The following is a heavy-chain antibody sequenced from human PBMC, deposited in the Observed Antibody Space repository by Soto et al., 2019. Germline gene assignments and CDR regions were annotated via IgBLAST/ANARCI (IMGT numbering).Heavy chain of an antibody. CDR1: GGSFSGYY. V-gene: IGHV4-34*01. D-gene: IGHD6-25*01. J-gene: IGHJ6*02. Sequence: QVQLQQWGAGLLKPSETLSLTCAVYGGSFSGYYWSWIRQPPGKGLEWIGEINHSGSTNYNPSLKRRVTVSVDTSKNQFSLKLSSVTAADTAVYYCARVTGRCYYGMEVWGQGTTVTVSS. CDR2: INHSGST. CDR3: ARVTGRCYYGMEV.